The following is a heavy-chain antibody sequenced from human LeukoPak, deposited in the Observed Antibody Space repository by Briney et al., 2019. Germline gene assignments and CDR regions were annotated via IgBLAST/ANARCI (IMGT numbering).Heavy chain of an antibody. CDR1: GYTFTVYY. D-gene: IGHD3-10*01. V-gene: IGHV1-2*02. J-gene: IGHJ5*02. CDR3: ARDPMVRGIYNWFYP. Sequence: GASVKVSCKASGYTFTVYYIHWLRQAPGQGLEWLGWINPNSGGTNYAQKFQGRVTMTTDTSISTAYMELSRLRSDDTAVYYCARDPMVRGIYNWFYPWGQGTLVTVPS. CDR2: INPNSGGT.